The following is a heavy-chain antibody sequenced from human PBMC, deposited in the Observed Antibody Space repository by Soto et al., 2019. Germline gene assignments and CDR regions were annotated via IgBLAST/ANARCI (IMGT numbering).Heavy chain of an antibody. CDR1: GFTFSDYY. Sequence: QVQLVESGGGLVKPGGSLRLSCAASGFTFSDYYMSWIRQAPGKGLEWVSYISSSGSTIYYADSVKGRFTISRDNAKNSLYLQMNSLRAEDTAVYYCARDRGYCTNGVCRFYYYMDVWGKGTTVTVSS. CDR3: ARDRGYCTNGVCRFYYYMDV. D-gene: IGHD2-8*01. J-gene: IGHJ6*03. CDR2: ISSSGSTI. V-gene: IGHV3-11*01.